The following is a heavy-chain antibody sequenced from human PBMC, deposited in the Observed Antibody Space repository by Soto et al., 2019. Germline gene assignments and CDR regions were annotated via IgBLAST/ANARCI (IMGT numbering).Heavy chain of an antibody. CDR2: IFPSDSDT. CDR1: GYRFTSYW. J-gene: IGHJ5*02. D-gene: IGHD3-22*01. V-gene: IGHV5-51*01. Sequence: PGASLKISCRTSGYRFTSYWIAWVRQMPGKGLEWMGIIFPSDSDTRYSPSFQGQVTISADSSTSTVFLQWASLKASDTAVYFCARKDKSGYFNWFDPWGQGALVTVSS. CDR3: ARKDKSGYFNWFDP.